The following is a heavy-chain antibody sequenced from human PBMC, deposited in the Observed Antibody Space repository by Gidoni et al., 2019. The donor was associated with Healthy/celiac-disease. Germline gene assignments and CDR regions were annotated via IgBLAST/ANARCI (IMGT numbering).Heavy chain of an antibody. J-gene: IGHJ3*02. D-gene: IGHD5-18*01. Sequence: EVQLVESGGGLVPPGGSLRLSCAASGFTFSSYEMNWVRQAPGKGLEWVSYISSSGSTIYYADSVKGRFTISRDNAKNSLYLQMNSLRAEDTAVYYCAREVYSYGSDAFDIWGQGTMVTVSS. CDR3: AREVYSYGSDAFDI. CDR2: ISSSGSTI. V-gene: IGHV3-48*03. CDR1: GFTFSSYE.